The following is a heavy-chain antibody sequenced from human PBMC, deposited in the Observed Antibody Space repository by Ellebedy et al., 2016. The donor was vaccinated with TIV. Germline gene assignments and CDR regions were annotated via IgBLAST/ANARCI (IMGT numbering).Heavy chain of an antibody. CDR1: GGFISNYY. CDR3: ARGAPSPYYFDS. Sequence: MPSETLSLTCAVSGGFISNYYWTWIRQSPETGLEWIGYIYHSGSNGSNPSLKSRVTISVDTPKNQFSLKLNSVTAADTAVYYCARGAPSPYYFDSWGQGLLVTASS. J-gene: IGHJ4*02. V-gene: IGHV4-59*01. CDR2: IYHSGSN.